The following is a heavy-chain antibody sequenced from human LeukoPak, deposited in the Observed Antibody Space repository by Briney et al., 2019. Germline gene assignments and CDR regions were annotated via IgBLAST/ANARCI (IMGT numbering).Heavy chain of an antibody. Sequence: PGGSLRLSCAASGFTFSHYGMHWVRQTPGAGLEWVAVIWSDGSDKYYAKSVKGRFTISRDNSKNSLFLRMNSLRAEDTAVYYCAKDAQRGFDYSNSLQNWGQGILVTVSS. V-gene: IGHV3-33*06. D-gene: IGHD4-11*01. CDR1: GFTFSHYG. CDR3: AKDAQRGFDYSNSLQN. J-gene: IGHJ1*01. CDR2: IWSDGSDK.